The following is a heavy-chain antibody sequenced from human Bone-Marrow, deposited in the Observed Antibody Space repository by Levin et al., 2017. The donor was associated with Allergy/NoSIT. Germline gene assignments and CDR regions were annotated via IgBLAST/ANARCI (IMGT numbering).Heavy chain of an antibody. J-gene: IGHJ6*02. CDR2: ISSSSRII. D-gene: IGHD6-13*01. CDR1: GFMFSAYS. CDR3: ARDGTWYSSFYGTDV. V-gene: IGHV3-48*04. Sequence: GGSLRLSCGASGFMFSAYSMNWVRQAPGKGLEWISYISSSSRIIYYADSVKGRFTISRDNAKNSLYLEMGSLRAEDTAVYYCARDGTWYSSFYGTDVWGQGTTVTVSS.